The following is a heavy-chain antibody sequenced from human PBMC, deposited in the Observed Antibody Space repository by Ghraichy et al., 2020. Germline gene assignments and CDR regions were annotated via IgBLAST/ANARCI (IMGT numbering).Heavy chain of an antibody. D-gene: IGHD5/OR15-5a*01. J-gene: IGHJ4*02. V-gene: IGHV3-11*06. Sequence: GGSLRLSCAASGFTFSDYYMSWIRQAPGRGLEWISCISSRGSYRNYADSVKGRFTISRDSARNSLYLQMNSLRAEDTAVYYCARARVSSNDYFDYWGQGTLVTVSS. CDR3: ARARVSSNDYFDY. CDR1: GFTFSDYY. CDR2: ISSRGSYR.